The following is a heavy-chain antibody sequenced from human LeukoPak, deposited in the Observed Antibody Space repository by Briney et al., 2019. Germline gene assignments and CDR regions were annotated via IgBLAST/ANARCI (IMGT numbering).Heavy chain of an antibody. CDR1: GGSISSGSYY. Sequence: PSETLSLTCTVSGGSISSGSYYWSWIRQPAGKGLEWIGRIYTSGSTNYNPSLKSRVTISVDTSKNQFSLKLSSVTAADTAVYYCARERPLDGMDVWGQGTTVTVSS. J-gene: IGHJ6*02. CDR3: ARERPLDGMDV. CDR2: IYTSGST. V-gene: IGHV4-61*02.